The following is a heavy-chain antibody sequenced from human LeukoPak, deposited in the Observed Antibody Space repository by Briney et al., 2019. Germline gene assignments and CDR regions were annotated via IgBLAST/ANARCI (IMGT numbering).Heavy chain of an antibody. D-gene: IGHD1-7*01. CDR3: AREDDWNYEDY. CDR1: GFTFSNYX. J-gene: IGHJ4*02. CDR2: IKQDGSEK. V-gene: IGHV3-7*01. Sequence: RXXXXASGFTFSNYXMSWVRQAPGXGXEWVANIKQDGSEKYYVNSVKGRFTISRDNAKNSLYLQMNNLRAEDTAIYFCAREDDWNYEDYWGQGTLVTVSS.